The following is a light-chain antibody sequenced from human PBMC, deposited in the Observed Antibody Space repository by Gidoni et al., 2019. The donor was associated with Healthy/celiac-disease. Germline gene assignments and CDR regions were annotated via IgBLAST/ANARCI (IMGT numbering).Light chain of an antibody. J-gene: IGLJ2*01. CDR3: CSYAGSSTV. CDR1: SSDVGSYNL. V-gene: IGLV2-23*02. Sequence: QSALTQPASVSGSPGQSIPISGTGTSSDVGSYNLVSWYQQHPGKAPKLMIYEVSKRPSGVSNRFSGSKSGNTASLTISGLQAEDEADYYCCSYAGSSTVFGGGTKLTVL. CDR2: EVS.